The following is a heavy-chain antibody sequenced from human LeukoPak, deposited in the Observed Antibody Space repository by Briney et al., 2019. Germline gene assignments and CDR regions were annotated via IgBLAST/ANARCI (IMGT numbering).Heavy chain of an antibody. CDR1: GFTFTNFE. CDR2: ISYSGSTT. J-gene: IGHJ5*02. Sequence: GGSLRLSCAASGFTFTNFEMNWVRQAPGKGLEWVSYISYSGSTTSYADSVKGRFTISRDNAKDSLYLQMDSLRAEDTAVYYCARAGPPAFDPWGQGTLVTVSS. CDR3: ARAGPPAFDP. V-gene: IGHV3-48*03.